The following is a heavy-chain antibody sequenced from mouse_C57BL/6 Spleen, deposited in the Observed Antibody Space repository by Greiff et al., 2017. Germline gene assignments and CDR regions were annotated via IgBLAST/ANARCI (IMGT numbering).Heavy chain of an antibody. J-gene: IGHJ4*01. D-gene: IGHD2-5*01. CDR1: GYTFTDYE. CDR3: TRAYYSNYILSMDY. V-gene: IGHV1-15*01. Sequence: VKLMESGAELVRPGASVTLSCKASGYTFTDYEMHWVKQTPVHGLEWIGAIDPETGGTDYNQKFKGKAILTADKSSSTAYMELRSLISEDSAVYYCTRAYYSNYILSMDYWGQGTSVTVSS. CDR2: IDPETGGT.